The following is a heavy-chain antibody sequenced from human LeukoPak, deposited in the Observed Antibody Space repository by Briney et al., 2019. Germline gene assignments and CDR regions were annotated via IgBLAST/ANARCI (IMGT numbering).Heavy chain of an antibody. CDR2: IWYDGSKK. CDR3: ARWFDDKRIEP. D-gene: IGHD3-10*01. CDR1: GFTFSSYG. Sequence: PGGSLRLSCAASGFTFSSYGMHWVRQAPGKGLEWVAVIWYDGSKKYYADSVKGRFTISRDDSTDTLSLQMSSLRVEDTAVYFCARWFDDKRIEPWGQGTPVTVSS. V-gene: IGHV3-33*01. J-gene: IGHJ5*02.